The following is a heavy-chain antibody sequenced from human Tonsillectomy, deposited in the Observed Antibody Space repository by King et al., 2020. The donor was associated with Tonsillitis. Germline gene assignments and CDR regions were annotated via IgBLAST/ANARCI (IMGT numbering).Heavy chain of an antibody. CDR2: ISAYNGNT. CDR3: ARDHIVVVPAAVDAFDI. J-gene: IGHJ3*02. CDR1: GYTFTSYG. D-gene: IGHD2-2*01. V-gene: IGHV1-18*01. Sequence: QLVQSGAEVKKPGASVKVSCKASGYTFTSYGISGVRQAPGQGLEWMGWISAYNGNTKHAQKLQGGVTMTTDTSTSTAYMELRSLRSDDTAVYYCARDHIVVVPAAVDAFDIWGQGTMVTVSS.